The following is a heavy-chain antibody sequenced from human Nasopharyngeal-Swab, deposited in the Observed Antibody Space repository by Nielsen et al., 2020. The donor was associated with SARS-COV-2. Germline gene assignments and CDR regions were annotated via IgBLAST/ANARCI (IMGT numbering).Heavy chain of an antibody. CDR3: AKAMGSVYDTSGHYNAFDI. D-gene: IGHD3-22*01. V-gene: IGHV3-23*01. J-gene: IGHJ3*02. Sequence: VCHAPGMGVGWVSGISGGVDSTYYADSVKGRFTISRDNSKNTLYLLMNSLRVEDTAVYYCAKAMGSVYDTSGHYNAFDIWGQGTTVTVSS. CDR2: ISGGVDST.